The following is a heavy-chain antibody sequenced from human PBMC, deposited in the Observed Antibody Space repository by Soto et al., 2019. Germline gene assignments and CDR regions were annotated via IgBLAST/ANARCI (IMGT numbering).Heavy chain of an antibody. CDR3: ARDLHRYPIAY. CDR2: IIPILGIS. Sequence: VASVRFSGKAPGGTFISFTISWVRQAPGQGLECMVRIIPILGISNYXXKFQVRVXXTSDEATSIAXMELSXRRSEDTAVYYCARDLHRYPIAYWGQGTLVTGSS. J-gene: IGHJ4*02. D-gene: IGHD3-16*02. CDR1: GGTFISFT. V-gene: IGHV1-69*04.